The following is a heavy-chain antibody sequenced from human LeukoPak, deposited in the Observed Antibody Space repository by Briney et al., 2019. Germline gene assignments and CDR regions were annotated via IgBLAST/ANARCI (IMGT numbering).Heavy chain of an antibody. CDR3: ARDSNYDFWSGQPGWFDP. D-gene: IGHD3-3*01. J-gene: IGHJ5*02. V-gene: IGHV4-59*01. Sequence: SETLSLTCTVSGGSISSYYWSWIRQPPGKGLEWIGYIYYSGSTNYNPSLKSRVTISVDTSKNQFSLKLSSVTAADTAVYYCARDSNYDFWSGQPGWFDPWGQGTLVTVSS. CDR2: IYYSGST. CDR1: GGSISSYY.